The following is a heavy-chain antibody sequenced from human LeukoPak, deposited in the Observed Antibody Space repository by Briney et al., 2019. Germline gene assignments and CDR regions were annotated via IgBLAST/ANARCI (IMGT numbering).Heavy chain of an antibody. D-gene: IGHD5-24*01. CDR3: ARELGMAAIFDY. J-gene: IGHJ4*02. Sequence: PGRSLRLSCAASGFTFSSYAMHWVRQAPGKGLEYVSAISSNGGSTYYANSVKGRFTISRDNSKNTLYLQMGSLRAEDMAVYYCARELGMAAIFDYWGQGTLVTVSS. CDR2: ISSNGGST. V-gene: IGHV3-64*01. CDR1: GFTFSSYA.